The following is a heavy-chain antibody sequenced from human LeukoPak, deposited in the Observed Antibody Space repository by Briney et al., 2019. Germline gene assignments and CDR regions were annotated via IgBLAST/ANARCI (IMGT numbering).Heavy chain of an antibody. CDR2: ISGSGGST. D-gene: IGHD2-2*01. CDR1: GFTFSSYA. Sequence: GGSLRLSCAASGFTFSSYAMSWVRQAPGKGLEWVSAISGSGGSTYYADSVKGRFTISRDNSKNTLYLQMNSLRAEDTAVYYCANDRCSSTSCFYYFDYWGQGTLVTVSS. V-gene: IGHV3-23*01. J-gene: IGHJ4*02. CDR3: ANDRCSSTSCFYYFDY.